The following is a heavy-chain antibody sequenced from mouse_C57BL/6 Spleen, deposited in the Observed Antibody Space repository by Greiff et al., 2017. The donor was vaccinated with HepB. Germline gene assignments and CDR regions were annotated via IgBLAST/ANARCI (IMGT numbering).Heavy chain of an antibody. CDR3: TSGSSYIGYFDY. Sequence: LQQSGAELVRPGASVTLSCKASGYTFTDYEMHWVKQTPVHGLEWIGAIDPETGGTAYNQKFKGKAILTADKSSSTAYMELRSLTSEDSAVYYCTSGSSYIGYFDYWGQGTTLTVSS. CDR2: IDPETGGT. CDR1: GYTFTDYE. D-gene: IGHD1-1*01. V-gene: IGHV1-15*01. J-gene: IGHJ2*01.